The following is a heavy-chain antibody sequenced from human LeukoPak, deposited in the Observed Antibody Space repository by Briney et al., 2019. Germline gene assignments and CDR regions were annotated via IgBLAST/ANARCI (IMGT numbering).Heavy chain of an antibody. V-gene: IGHV3-53*01. CDR3: ARYGSGSNWFDP. CDR1: GFSVSTSY. D-gene: IGHD3-10*01. CDR2: IYSNGNT. J-gene: IGHJ5*02. Sequence: PGGSLRLSCAASGFSVSTSYMSWVRQAPGKGLEWGSVIYSNGNTYYADSVKGRFTISRDNSRNTLYLQMNSLRAEDTALYYCARYGSGSNWFDPWGQGTLVTVSS.